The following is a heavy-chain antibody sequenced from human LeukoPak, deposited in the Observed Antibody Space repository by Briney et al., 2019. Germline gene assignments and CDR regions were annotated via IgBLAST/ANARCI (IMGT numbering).Heavy chain of an antibody. D-gene: IGHD3-22*01. Sequence: SSVNVSCKACRCTLSSYAIRWVRQAPGQGGEWMGWIIPIVGTENSAQKLQGRATMNRDTYTSTVYMEMRSLRSEDTAVYYCARVVTDNSDEGNYFDYWGQGTLVTVSS. V-gene: IGHV1-69*05. J-gene: IGHJ4*02. CDR1: RCTLSSYA. CDR3: ARVVTDNSDEGNYFDY. CDR2: IIPIVGTE.